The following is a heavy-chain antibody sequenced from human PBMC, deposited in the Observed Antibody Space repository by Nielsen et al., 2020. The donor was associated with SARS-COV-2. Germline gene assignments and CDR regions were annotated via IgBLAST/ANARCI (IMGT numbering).Heavy chain of an antibody. CDR3: ARVSSLWGYSSSIAGPHYFDY. Sequence: ASVKVSCKASGYTFIGYYMHWVRQAPGQGLEWMGWINPNSGGTNYAQKFQGRVTMTRDTSISTAYMELSRLRSDDTAVYYCARVSSLWGYSSSIAGPHYFDYWGQGTLVTVSS. D-gene: IGHD6-6*01. J-gene: IGHJ4*02. CDR2: INPNSGGT. CDR1: GYTFIGYY. V-gene: IGHV1-2*02.